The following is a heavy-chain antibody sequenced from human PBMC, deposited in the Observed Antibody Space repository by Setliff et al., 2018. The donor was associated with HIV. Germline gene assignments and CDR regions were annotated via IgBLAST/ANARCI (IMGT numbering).Heavy chain of an antibody. CDR3: ARLEYYSDGNGYLQFYFDY. V-gene: IGHV4-4*09. CDR1: GGSISGYH. Sequence: SETLSLTCTVSGGSISGYHWNWLRQTPGKGLEWIGYIYTSRGTNYNHSLKSRVTMSLDTSKTQYSLKLNSVTAADTAVYYCARLEYYSDGNGYLQFYFDYWGQGTLVTVSS. J-gene: IGHJ4*02. CDR2: IYTSRGT. D-gene: IGHD3-22*01.